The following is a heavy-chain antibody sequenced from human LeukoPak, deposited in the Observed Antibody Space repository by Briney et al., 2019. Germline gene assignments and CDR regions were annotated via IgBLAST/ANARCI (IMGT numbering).Heavy chain of an antibody. CDR2: ISSSSSYI. CDR3: ARVSDTAMVPGLHYYYYMDV. D-gene: IGHD5-18*01. Sequence: GGSLRLSCAASGFTFSSYSMNWVRQAPGKGLEWVSSISSSSSYIYYADSVKGRFTISRDNAKNSLYLQMNSLRAEDTAVYYCARVSDTAMVPGLHYYYYMDVWGKGTTVTVSS. V-gene: IGHV3-21*01. CDR1: GFTFSSYS. J-gene: IGHJ6*03.